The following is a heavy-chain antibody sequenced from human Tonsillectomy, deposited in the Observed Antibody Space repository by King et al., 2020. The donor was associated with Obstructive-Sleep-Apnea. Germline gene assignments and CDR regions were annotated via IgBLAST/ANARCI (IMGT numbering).Heavy chain of an antibody. CDR3: AKAHTAMVPALDY. Sequence: VQLVESGGGVVQPGRSLRLSCAASGFTFSSYGMHWVRQAPGKGLEWVAVIWYDGSNKYYADSVKGRFTISRDNSKNTLYLQMNSLRAEDTAVYYCAKAHTAMVPALDYWGQGTLVTVSS. J-gene: IGHJ4*02. CDR2: IWYDGSNK. V-gene: IGHV3-33*06. D-gene: IGHD5-18*01. CDR1: GFTFSSYG.